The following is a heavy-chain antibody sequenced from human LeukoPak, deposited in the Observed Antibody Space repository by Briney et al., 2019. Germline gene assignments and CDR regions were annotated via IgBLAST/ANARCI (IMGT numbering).Heavy chain of an antibody. D-gene: IGHD5-24*01. CDR1: GGSISSYY. Sequence: SETLSLTCTVSGGSISSYYWSWIRQPPGKGLEWTGYIYYSGSTNYNPSLKSRVTISVDTSKNQFSLKLSSVTAADTAVYYCARGQAEEMLAFDIWGQGTMVTVPS. CDR2: IYYSGST. V-gene: IGHV4-59*01. CDR3: ARGQAEEMLAFDI. J-gene: IGHJ3*02.